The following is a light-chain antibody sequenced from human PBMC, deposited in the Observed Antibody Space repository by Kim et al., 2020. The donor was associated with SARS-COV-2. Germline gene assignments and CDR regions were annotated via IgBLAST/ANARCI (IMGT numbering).Light chain of an antibody. CDR2: DAS. CDR1: QSVNSH. V-gene: IGKV3-11*01. Sequence: EIVLTQSPVTLSLSPGERATLSCRTSQSVNSHLAWYQQKPGQAPRLLIYDASNRATGIPARFIGSGSGTDFILTISSLEPEDVAVYYCQQRDNWPLTFGGGTKVELK. CDR3: QQRDNWPLT. J-gene: IGKJ4*01.